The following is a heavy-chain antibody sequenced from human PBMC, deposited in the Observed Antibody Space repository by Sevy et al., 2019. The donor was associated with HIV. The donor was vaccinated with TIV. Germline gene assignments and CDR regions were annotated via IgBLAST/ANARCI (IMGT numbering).Heavy chain of an antibody. CDR2: ISSTSNYI. Sequence: GGSLRLSCAASGFTFSTYSMNWVRQAPGRGLEWVSSISSTSNYIYYADSVKGRFTISRDNAKNSLYHQMNSLRAEDTAVFYCARGYDFWSGYYSPDWYFDLWGRGTLVTVSS. J-gene: IGHJ2*01. CDR1: GFTFSTYS. D-gene: IGHD3-3*01. V-gene: IGHV3-21*01. CDR3: ARGYDFWSGYYSPDWYFDL.